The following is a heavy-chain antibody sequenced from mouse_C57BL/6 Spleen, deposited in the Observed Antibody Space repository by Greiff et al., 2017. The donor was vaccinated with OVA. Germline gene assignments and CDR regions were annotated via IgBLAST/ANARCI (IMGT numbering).Heavy chain of an antibody. CDR3: ARNYGSRVCDY. Sequence: QVQLQQPGAELVKPGASVKLSCKASGYTFTSYWMQWVKQRPGQGLEWIGEIDPSDSYTNYNQKFKGKATLTVDTSSSTAYMQLSSLPSEDSAVYCCARNYGSRVCDYWGKGTTLTVSS. J-gene: IGHJ2*01. V-gene: IGHV1-50*01. CDR1: GYTFTSYW. D-gene: IGHD1-1*01. CDR2: IDPSDSYT.